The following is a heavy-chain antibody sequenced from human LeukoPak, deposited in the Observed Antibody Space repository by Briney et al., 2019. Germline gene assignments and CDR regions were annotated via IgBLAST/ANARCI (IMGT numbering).Heavy chain of an antibody. J-gene: IGHJ4*02. V-gene: IGHV3-30*04. Sequence: GGSLRLSCAASGFTFSSYAMHWVRQAPGKGLEWVAVISYDGSNKYYADSVKGRFTISRDNSKNTLYLQMNSLRAEDTAVYYCARGLDNYGSGSSDWGQGTLVTVSS. D-gene: IGHD3-10*01. CDR3: ARGLDNYGSGSSD. CDR1: GFTFSSYA. CDR2: ISYDGSNK.